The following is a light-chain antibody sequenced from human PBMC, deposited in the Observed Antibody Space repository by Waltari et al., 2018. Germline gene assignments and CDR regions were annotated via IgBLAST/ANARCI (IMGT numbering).Light chain of an antibody. Sequence: EIVLTQSPATLSLSPGERATLSCRASQSVSSYVAWYQQKPGQAPRLLIYAASTRATGIPARFSGSGSGTDFTLTISSLEPEDFAVYYCQQRSNWPRTFGQGTKVEIK. CDR2: AAS. CDR3: QQRSNWPRT. J-gene: IGKJ1*01. V-gene: IGKV3-11*01. CDR1: QSVSSY.